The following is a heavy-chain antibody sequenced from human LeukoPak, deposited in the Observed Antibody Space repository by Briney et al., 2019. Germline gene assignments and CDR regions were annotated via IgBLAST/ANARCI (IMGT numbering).Heavy chain of an antibody. J-gene: IGHJ6*02. CDR3: ARSVDGDYVPYYYGMDV. V-gene: IGHV1-69*04. D-gene: IGHD4-17*01. CDR2: IIPIFGIA. CDR1: GGAFSSYA. Sequence: EASVKVSSKASGGAFSSYAISWVRQAPGQGLEWMGRIIPIFGIANYAQKFQGRVTITADKSTSTAYMELSSLRSEDTAVYYCARSVDGDYVPYYYGMDVWGQGTTVTVSS.